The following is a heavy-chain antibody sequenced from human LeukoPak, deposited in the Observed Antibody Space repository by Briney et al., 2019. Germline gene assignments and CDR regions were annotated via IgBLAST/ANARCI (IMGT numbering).Heavy chain of an antibody. V-gene: IGHV4-30-4*01. CDR1: GGSISSGDYY. J-gene: IGHJ2*01. D-gene: IGHD2-21*02. CDR3: ARVGYLGAYCGGDCYSPWYFDL. Sequence: SQTLSLTCTVSGGSISSGDYYWRWIRQPPGKGLEWIGYIYYSGSTYYNPSLKSRVTISVDTSKNQFSLKLSSVTAADTAVYYCARVGYLGAYCGGDCYSPWYFDLWGRGTLVTVSS. CDR2: IYYSGST.